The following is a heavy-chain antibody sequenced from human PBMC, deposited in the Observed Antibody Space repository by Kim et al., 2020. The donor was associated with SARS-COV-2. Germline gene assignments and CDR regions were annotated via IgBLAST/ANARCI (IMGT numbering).Heavy chain of an antibody. J-gene: IGHJ6*01. CDR2: INDSGST. CDR3: ARVSGVWSYYYYFIMDV. V-gene: IGHV4-34*01. CDR1: GESFSGYL. Sequence: SETLSLTCAVYGESFSGYLWTWIRQAPGKGLEWIGEINDSGSTNYKPSLKSRVTISVDTSNNQFSLKLSSVTAADTAVYYCARVSGVWSYYYYFIMDVWG. D-gene: IGHD3-10*01.